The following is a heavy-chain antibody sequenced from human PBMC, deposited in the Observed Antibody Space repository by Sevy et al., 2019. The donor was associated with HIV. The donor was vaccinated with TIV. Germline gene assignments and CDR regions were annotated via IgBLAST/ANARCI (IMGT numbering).Heavy chain of an antibody. D-gene: IGHD3-10*01. CDR3: ARDSVLSPRVFDS. CDR1: GGSMSSYS. CDR2: IYYTGTT. V-gene: IGHV4-59*01. J-gene: IGHJ4*02. Sequence: SETLSLTCTVSGGSMSSYSWSWIRQPPGKGLEWIGYIYYTGTTNYNPSLKSRLTMSLDTSKNRFSLKLTAVTAADTAVYYCARDSVLSPRVFDSWGQGTLVTVSS.